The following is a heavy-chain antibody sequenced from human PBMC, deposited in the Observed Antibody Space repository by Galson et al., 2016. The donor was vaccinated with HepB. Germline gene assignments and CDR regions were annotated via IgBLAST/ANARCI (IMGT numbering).Heavy chain of an antibody. CDR1: GFTFRDRA. V-gene: IGHV3-23*01. J-gene: IGHJ4*02. Sequence: SLRLSCAASGFTFRDRAMSWVRQAPGEGLEWVASLSGSGGSTYYADSVKGRFTISRDNSKNTLYLQMKSLRADDTAVYYCAKGPQYYFDSSDSFDYWGQGTLVTVSS. CDR3: AKGPQYYFDSSDSFDY. D-gene: IGHD3-22*01. CDR2: LSGSGGST.